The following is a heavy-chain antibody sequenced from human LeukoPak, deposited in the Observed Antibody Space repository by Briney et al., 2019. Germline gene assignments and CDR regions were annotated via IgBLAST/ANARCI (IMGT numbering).Heavy chain of an antibody. J-gene: IGHJ4*02. CDR2: ISSSGSTM. CDR1: GFTFNSYE. V-gene: IGHV3-48*03. CDR3: ARTYCSGGSCYSGFDY. D-gene: IGHD2-15*01. Sequence: HPGGSLRLSCAASGFTFNSYEMNWVRQAPGKGLEWVSYISSSGSTMYYADSVKGRFTISRDNAKNLLYLQMNSLTAEDTAVYYCARTYCSGGSCYSGFDYWGQGTLVTVSS.